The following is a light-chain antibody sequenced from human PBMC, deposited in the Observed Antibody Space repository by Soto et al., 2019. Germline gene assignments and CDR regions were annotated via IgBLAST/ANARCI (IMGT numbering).Light chain of an antibody. Sequence: EIGLTKSPGTLSLSPGERATLSCSASQRVSSGYLGWYQQRPGQAPRLLLYGASNRAAGIPDRFSGRGSETDFTLTISRLEPEDFAVYYCQQYARSPPWTFGEGTKVDI. CDR2: GAS. CDR1: QRVSSGY. CDR3: QQYARSPPWT. J-gene: IGKJ1*01. V-gene: IGKV3-20*01.